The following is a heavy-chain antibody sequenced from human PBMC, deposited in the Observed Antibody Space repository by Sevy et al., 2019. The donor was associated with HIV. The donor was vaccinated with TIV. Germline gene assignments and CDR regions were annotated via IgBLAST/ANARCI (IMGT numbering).Heavy chain of an antibody. CDR2: FDPEDGET. CDR1: GYTLTELS. V-gene: IGHV1-24*01. J-gene: IGHJ5*02. CDR3: ATVHYYDSSGYHNWFDP. D-gene: IGHD3-22*01. Sequence: ASVKVSCKVSGYTLTELSMHWVRQAPGKGLEWMGGFDPEDGETIYAQKFQGRVTMTEDTSTDTAYMELSSLGSEDTAVYYCATVHYYDSSGYHNWFDPWGQGTLVTVSS.